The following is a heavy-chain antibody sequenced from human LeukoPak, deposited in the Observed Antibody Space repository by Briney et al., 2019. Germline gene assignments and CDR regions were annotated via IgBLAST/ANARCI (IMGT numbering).Heavy chain of an antibody. Sequence: SGTLSLTCTVSGGSISSYYWSWIRQPAGKGLEWIGRTYSSGTINYNPSLKSRVTMSVDTSKNQFSLKLSSVTAADTAVYYCARGAYYYESTSWGQGALVTVSS. D-gene: IGHD3-22*01. V-gene: IGHV4-4*07. CDR2: TYSSGTI. J-gene: IGHJ4*02. CDR3: ARGAYYYESTS. CDR1: GGSISSYY.